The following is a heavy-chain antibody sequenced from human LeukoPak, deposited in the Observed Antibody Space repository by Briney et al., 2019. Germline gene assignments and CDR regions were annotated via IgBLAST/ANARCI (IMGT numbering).Heavy chain of an antibody. J-gene: IGHJ4*02. CDR1: GFTFSNAW. CDR2: IKSKTDGGTT. Sequence: RGSLRLSWAASGFTFSNAWMSWVRQAPGEGLGWVGRIKSKTDGGTTDYAAPVKGRFTISRDDSKNTLYLQMNSLKTEDTAVYYCTTVIGGYDFWSGYSISDYWGQGTLVTVSS. D-gene: IGHD3-3*01. CDR3: TTVIGGYDFWSGYSISDY. V-gene: IGHV3-15*01.